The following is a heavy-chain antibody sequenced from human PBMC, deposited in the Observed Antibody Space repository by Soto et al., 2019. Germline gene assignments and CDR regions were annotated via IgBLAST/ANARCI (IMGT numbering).Heavy chain of an antibody. CDR3: AREGTLSGNLPLNWFDP. Sequence: SVKVSCKASGGTFSSYAISWVRQAPGQGLEWMGGIIPIFGTANYAQKFQGRVTITADESTSTAYMELSSLRSEDTAVYYCAREGTLSGNLPLNWFDPWGQGTLVTVSS. J-gene: IGHJ5*02. V-gene: IGHV1-69*13. CDR2: IIPIFGTA. CDR1: GGTFSSYA. D-gene: IGHD3-3*01.